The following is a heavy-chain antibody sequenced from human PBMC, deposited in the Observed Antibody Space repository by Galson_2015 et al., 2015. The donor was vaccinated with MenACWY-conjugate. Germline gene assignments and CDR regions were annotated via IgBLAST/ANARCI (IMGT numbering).Heavy chain of an antibody. CDR3: ARTAGSVPP. CDR2: ISATSATI. D-gene: IGHD6-13*01. V-gene: IGHV3-21*01. CDR1: GFTFSSFS. Sequence: SLRLSCAASGFTFSSFSMNWVRQAPGKGLEWVSSISATSATIYYAGSVKGRFTISRDNAKNSLYLQMNSLRAEDTAVYYCARTAGSVPPWGLGTLVTVSS. J-gene: IGHJ5*02.